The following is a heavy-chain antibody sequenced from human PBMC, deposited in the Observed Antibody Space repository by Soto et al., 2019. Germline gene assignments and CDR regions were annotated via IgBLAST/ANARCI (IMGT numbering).Heavy chain of an antibody. D-gene: IGHD1-7*01. V-gene: IGHV4-59*01. CDR2: IYYSGST. J-gene: IGHJ5*01. CDR3: ARDPGTIWNYDPSGWFDS. Sequence: PSETLSLTCTVSGGSISSYYWSWIRQPPGKGLEWIGYIYYSGSTNYNPSLKSRVTISVDTSKNQFSLKLSSVTAADTAVYYCARDPGTIWNYDPSGWFDSWGKGTLVTGSS. CDR1: GGSISSYY.